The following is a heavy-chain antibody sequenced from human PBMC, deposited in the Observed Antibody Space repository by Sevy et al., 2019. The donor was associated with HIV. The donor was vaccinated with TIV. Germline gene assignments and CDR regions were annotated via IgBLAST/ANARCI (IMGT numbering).Heavy chain of an antibody. D-gene: IGHD3-9*01. CDR2: INPIGGST. V-gene: IGHV1-46*01. Sequence: ASVKVSCKASGYTFTSYYMHWVRQAPGQGLEWMGIINPIGGSTNYAQKFQGRVTMTRDTSTSTVYMELSSLGSEDTAVYYCARDSDNYDILTGYYPFDYWGQGTLVTVSS. CDR3: ARDSDNYDILTGYYPFDY. CDR1: GYTFTSYY. J-gene: IGHJ4*02.